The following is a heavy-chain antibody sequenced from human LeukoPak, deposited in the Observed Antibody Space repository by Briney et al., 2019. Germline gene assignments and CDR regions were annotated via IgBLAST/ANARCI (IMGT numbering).Heavy chain of an antibody. Sequence: GGSLRLSCAASGFTFSSYAMHWVRQAPGKGLEWVAAISYDGTNIDYADSVNGRFAISRDNSKNTLHLQMTTISRDNSKNTLYLQMNSLRAEDTAVYYCARGLSYHLKYYYYYMDVWGKGTTVTVSS. J-gene: IGHJ6*03. CDR1: GFTFSSYA. V-gene: IGHV3-30*09. CDR2: ISYDGTNI. D-gene: IGHD3-10*01. CDR3: LQMNSLRAEDTAVYYCARGLSYHLKYYYYYMDV.